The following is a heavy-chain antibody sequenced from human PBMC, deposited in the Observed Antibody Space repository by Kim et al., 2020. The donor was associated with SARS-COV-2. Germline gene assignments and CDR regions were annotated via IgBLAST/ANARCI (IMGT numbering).Heavy chain of an antibody. J-gene: IGHJ4*01. CDR3: ARQAPRLLWFGALGDF. V-gene: IGHV4-39*01. CDR1: GASIKNSDSY. Sequence: SETLSLTCSVSGASIKNSDSYWGWIRQSPGKGLEWIGSFSYSGTTYYNPSLKGRVTISVDTSNNHLSLTMRSATAADTALYYCARQAPRLLWFGALGDF. CDR2: FSYSGTT. D-gene: IGHD3-10*01.